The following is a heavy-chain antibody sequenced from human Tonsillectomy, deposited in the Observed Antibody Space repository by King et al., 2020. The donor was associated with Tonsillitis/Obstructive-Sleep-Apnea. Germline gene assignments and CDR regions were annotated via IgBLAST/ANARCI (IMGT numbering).Heavy chain of an antibody. CDR2: ISPGDSDT. V-gene: IGHV5-51*01. J-gene: IGHJ4*02. CDR3: ARGYVCSSTSCLFDY. CDR1: GYSFTSYC. Sequence: QLVQSGAEVKKPGESLKISCKGSGYSFTSYCICWVRQMLGKVLEWMGIISPGDSDTPYSPSFQCPVTISADKSISTAYLQWSSLKASDTAMSYCARGYVCSSTSCLFDYWGQGTLVTVSS. D-gene: IGHD2-2*01.